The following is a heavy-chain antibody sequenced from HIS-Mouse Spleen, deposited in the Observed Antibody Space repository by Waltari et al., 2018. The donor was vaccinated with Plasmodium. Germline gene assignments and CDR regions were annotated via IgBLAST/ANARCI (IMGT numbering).Heavy chain of an antibody. CDR3: ARHRYSSSWYSY. CDR1: GGSISSYY. D-gene: IGHD6-13*01. J-gene: IGHJ4*02. Sequence: QVQLQESGPGLVKPSETLSLPCTVSGGSISSYYWSWIRQPPGKGLEWIGYIYYSGSTNYNPSLKSRVTISVDTSKNQFSLKLSSVTAADTAVYYCARHRYSSSWYSYWGQGTLVTVSS. V-gene: IGHV4-59*08. CDR2: IYYSGST.